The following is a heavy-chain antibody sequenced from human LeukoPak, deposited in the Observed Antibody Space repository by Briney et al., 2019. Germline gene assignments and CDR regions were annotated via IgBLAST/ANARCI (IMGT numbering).Heavy chain of an antibody. J-gene: IGHJ4*02. D-gene: IGHD3-10*01. CDR3: TTRKNGYYYGSGSYSYYFDF. CDR2: IKNRGDGGTT. V-gene: IGHV3-15*01. Sequence: NPGGSLRLSCAASGFTFNDAWMTWVRQAPGKGLEWVGRIKNRGDGGTTDYAAPVKGRFTISRDDSKNTLYLQMNSLKIEDTAVYYCTTRKNGYYYGSGSYSYYFDFWGQGTLVTVSS. CDR1: GFTFNDAW.